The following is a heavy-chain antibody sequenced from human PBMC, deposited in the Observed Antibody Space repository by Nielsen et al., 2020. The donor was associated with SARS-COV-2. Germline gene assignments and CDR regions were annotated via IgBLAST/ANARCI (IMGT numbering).Heavy chain of an antibody. CDR2: ISGSGGST. CDR3: AKDLPTNVVVAATAVTTLRYFDY. CDR1: GFTFSSYA. J-gene: IGHJ4*02. V-gene: IGHV3-23*01. D-gene: IGHD2-15*01. Sequence: GESLKISCAASGFTFSSYAMGWVRQAPGKGLEWVSAISGSGGSTYYADSVKGRFTISRDNSKNTLYLQMNSLRAEDTAVYYCAKDLPTNVVVAATAVTTLRYFDYWGQGTLVTVSS.